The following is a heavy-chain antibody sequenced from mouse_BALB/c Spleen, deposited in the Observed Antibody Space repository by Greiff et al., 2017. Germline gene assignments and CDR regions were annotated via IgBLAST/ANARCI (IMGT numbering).Heavy chain of an antibody. V-gene: IGHV2-6-2*01. CDR2: IWSDGST. D-gene: IGHD1-1*01. CDR1: GFSLTSYG. CDR3: ARHEGHGSSLAWFAY. J-gene: IGHJ3*01. Sequence: VKLMESGPDLVAPSQSLSITCTVSGFSLTSYGVHWVRQPPGKGLEWLVVIWSDGSTTYNSALKSRLSISKDNSKSQVFLKMNSLQTDDTAMYYCARHEGHGSSLAWFAYWGQGTLVTVSA.